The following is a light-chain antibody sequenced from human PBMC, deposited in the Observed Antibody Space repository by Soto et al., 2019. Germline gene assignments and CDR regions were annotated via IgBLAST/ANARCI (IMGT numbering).Light chain of an antibody. V-gene: IGLV2-14*01. J-gene: IGLJ1*01. CDR3: SSYTNINTRACV. CDR2: EVT. Sequence: QSVLTQPPPASGSPGQSLTISCPGTSSDVGFYNFVSWYQQRPGKAPKLIIYEVTDRPSGVSNRFSCSKSGNTASLTISGLQPEDEAEYYCSSYTNINTRACVFGTGTKVTVL. CDR1: SSDVGFYNF.